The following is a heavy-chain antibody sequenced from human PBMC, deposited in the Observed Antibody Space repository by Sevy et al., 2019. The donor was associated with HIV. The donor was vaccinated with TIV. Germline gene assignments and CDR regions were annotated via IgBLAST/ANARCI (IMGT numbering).Heavy chain of an antibody. V-gene: IGHV4-39*01. CDR3: ARSIEQQLDAFDI. D-gene: IGHD6-13*01. Sequence: SETLSLTCTVSGASIRDSSYYWAWIRQPPGKGLEWIGNIYSYGETYYNSSLKRRVTISVDTSKNQFSLSLTSVTAADTAIYFCARSIEQQLDAFDIWGQRTMVTASS. CDR1: GASIRDSSYY. J-gene: IGHJ3*02. CDR2: IYSYGET.